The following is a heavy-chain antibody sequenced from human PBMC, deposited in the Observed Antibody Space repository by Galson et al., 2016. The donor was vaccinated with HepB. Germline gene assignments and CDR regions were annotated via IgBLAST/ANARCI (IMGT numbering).Heavy chain of an antibody. V-gene: IGHV3-74*01. CDR2: IDPDGGNT. Sequence: SLRLSCAASGFTFSNHWMNWLRQAPGKGLVWVSRIDPDGGNTEYADSVKGRFTISRDNAKNTLYLQMNSLRAEDTAVYYCARDWYSSPGSWGQGTLVTVSS. D-gene: IGHD6-13*01. CDR3: ARDWYSSPGS. J-gene: IGHJ5*02. CDR1: GFTFSNHW.